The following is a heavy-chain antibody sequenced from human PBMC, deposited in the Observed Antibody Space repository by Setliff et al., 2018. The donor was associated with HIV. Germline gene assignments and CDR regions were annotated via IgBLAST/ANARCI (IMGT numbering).Heavy chain of an antibody. CDR1: GGSISGFY. J-gene: IGHJ6*02. Sequence: KPSETLSLTCTVSGGSISGFYWSWIRQSAGKGLEWIGRIHTSGSTNYNPSLKSRVTISVDTSKNQFSLKLSSVTAADTAVYYCARDANSGSYLGTYYYGMDVWGQGTTVTVSS. V-gene: IGHV4-4*07. CDR3: ARDANSGSYLGTYYYGMDV. CDR2: IHTSGST. D-gene: IGHD1-26*01.